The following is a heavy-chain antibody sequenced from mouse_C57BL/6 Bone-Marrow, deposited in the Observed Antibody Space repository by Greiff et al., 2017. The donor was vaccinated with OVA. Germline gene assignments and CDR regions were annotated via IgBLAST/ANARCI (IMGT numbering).Heavy chain of an antibody. D-gene: IGHD2-4*01. J-gene: IGHJ3*01. CDR2: INYDGSST. Sequence: EVKLMESEGGLVQPGSSMKLSCTASGFTFSDYYMAWVRQVPEKGLEWVANINYDGSSTYYLDSLKSRFIISRDNAKNILYLQMSSLKSEDTATYYCARGGGDYDGFAYWGQGTLVTVSA. CDR3: ARGGGDYDGFAY. V-gene: IGHV5-16*01. CDR1: GFTFSDYY.